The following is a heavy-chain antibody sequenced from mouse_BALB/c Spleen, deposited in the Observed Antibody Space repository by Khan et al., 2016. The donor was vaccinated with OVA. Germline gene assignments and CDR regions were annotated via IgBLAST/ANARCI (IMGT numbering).Heavy chain of an antibody. V-gene: IGHV5-9-3*01. CDR2: ISTGGRKI. CDR1: GLTFSSSA. Sequence: EVQLQESGGGLVKPGGSLKLSCAASGLTFSSSAMSWVRQTPEKRLEWVATISTGGRKIYYAASVKGRFTISRDNAKNTLSLQMSSLRSEDTAMYYCAGSITPVVAFYYWGQGTTLTVSS. CDR3: AGSITPVVAFYY. D-gene: IGHD1-1*01. J-gene: IGHJ2*01.